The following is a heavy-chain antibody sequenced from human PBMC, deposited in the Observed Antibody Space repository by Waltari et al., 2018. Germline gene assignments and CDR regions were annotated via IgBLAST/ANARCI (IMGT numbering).Heavy chain of an antibody. J-gene: IGHJ4*02. D-gene: IGHD3-22*01. CDR2: IYYSGST. V-gene: IGHV4-30-4*08. CDR1: GGSISSGDYY. Sequence: QVQLQESGPGLVKPSQTLSLTCTVSGGSISSGDYYWSWIRQPPGKGLEWIGYIYYSGSTYYTPSLKSRVTISVDTSKNQFSLKLSSVTAADTAVYYCARDLGMYYYDSSGYYPHWGQGTLVTVSS. CDR3: ARDLGMYYYDSSGYYPH.